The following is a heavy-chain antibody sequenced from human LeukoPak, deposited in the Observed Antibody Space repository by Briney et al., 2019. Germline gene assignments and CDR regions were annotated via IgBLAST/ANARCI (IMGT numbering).Heavy chain of an antibody. CDR2: ISAYNGNT. CDR1: GYTFTSYG. Sequence: GASVKVSCKASGYTFTSYGISWVRQAPGQGLEWMGWISAYNGNTNYAQKLQGRVTMTTDTSTSTAYMELRSLRSDDTAVYYCARGRIQLWFYHYYYYGMDVWGQGTTVTVSS. J-gene: IGHJ6*02. D-gene: IGHD5-18*01. V-gene: IGHV1-18*01. CDR3: ARGRIQLWFYHYYYYGMDV.